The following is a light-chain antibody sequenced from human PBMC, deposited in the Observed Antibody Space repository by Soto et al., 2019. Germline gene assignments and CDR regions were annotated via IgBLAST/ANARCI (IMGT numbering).Light chain of an antibody. V-gene: IGKV3-15*01. J-gene: IGKJ1*01. CDR1: QSISTI. Sequence: EIVMTQSPATLSVSPGERATLSCRASQSISTILAWYQQRPGQAPRLLMYGASTRAAGIPARFSGSGSGTEFTLTISSLEPEDFAVYYCQQHSHWPPWTFGQGTRVEIQ. CDR2: GAS. CDR3: QQHSHWPPWT.